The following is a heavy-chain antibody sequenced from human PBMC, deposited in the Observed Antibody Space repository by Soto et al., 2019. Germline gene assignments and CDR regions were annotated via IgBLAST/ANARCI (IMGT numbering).Heavy chain of an antibody. D-gene: IGHD5-12*01. J-gene: IGHJ5*02. Sequence: QVQLVGSGGGVVQPGRSLRLSCEVSGFSLSGYGMHWVRQAPGKGLEWVAVIWYDGTTKNYADSVKGRFTISRDSSKNTVYLQMDSLKVEDTAVYYCARDVDRTSHLNWFDPWGQGVMVTVSS. CDR2: IWYDGTTK. CDR1: GFSLSGYG. V-gene: IGHV3-33*01. CDR3: ARDVDRTSHLNWFDP.